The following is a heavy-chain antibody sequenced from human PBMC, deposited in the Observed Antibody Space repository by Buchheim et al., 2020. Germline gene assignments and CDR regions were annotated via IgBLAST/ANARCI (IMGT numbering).Heavy chain of an antibody. CDR1: GYTFTSYD. CDR3: ARGGTMGDYEGWYFDLWGRGYYFDL. CDR2: MNPNSGNT. V-gene: IGHV1-8*01. D-gene: IGHD6-19*01. J-gene: IGHJ2*01. Sequence: QVQLVQSGAEVKKPGASVKVSCKASGYTFTSYDINWVRQATGQGLEWMGWMNPNSGNTGYAQKFQCRVTMTRNTSISTAYMELGSMRSEDMAVYYCARGGTMGDYEGWYFDLWGRGYYFDLWGRGTL.